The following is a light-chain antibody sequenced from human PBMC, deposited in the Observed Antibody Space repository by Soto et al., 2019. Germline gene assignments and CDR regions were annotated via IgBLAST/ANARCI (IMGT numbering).Light chain of an antibody. Sequence: IQLTQSPSLLSASIGDGVAIAVRASHDISTFLAWYQQKPGKAPKLLIYEASTLQSGVPSRFSGSGSGTEFTLTISGLLPEDFAAYHCQQLYTLPFTFGQVTRLEIK. J-gene: IGKJ5*01. CDR2: EAS. CDR3: QQLYTLPFT. CDR1: HDISTF. V-gene: IGKV1-9*01.